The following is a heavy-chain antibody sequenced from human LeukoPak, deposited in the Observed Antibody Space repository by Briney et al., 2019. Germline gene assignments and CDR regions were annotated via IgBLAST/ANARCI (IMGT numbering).Heavy chain of an antibody. V-gene: IGHV1-2*02. Sequence: ASVKVSCKASGYTFTGYYMHWVRQAPGQGLEWMGWINPNSGGTNYAQKFQGRVTMTRDTSISTAYMELSRLRSDDTAVYYCARGNMGATTFYYFDYWGQGTLVTVSS. CDR1: GYTFTGYY. CDR3: ARGNMGATTFYYFDY. J-gene: IGHJ4*02. D-gene: IGHD1-26*01. CDR2: INPNSGGT.